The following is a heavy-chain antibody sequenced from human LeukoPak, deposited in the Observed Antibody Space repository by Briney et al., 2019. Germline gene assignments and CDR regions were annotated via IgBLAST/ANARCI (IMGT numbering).Heavy chain of an antibody. J-gene: IGHJ5*02. CDR2: IYYSGST. CDR1: GGSISSYY. Sequence: SETLSLTCTVSGGSISSYYWSWIRQPPGKGLEWIGYIYYSGSTNYNPSLKSRVTISVDTSKNQFSLKLSSVTAADTAVYYCAGATLNYYDSSGYYPSHWFDPWGQGTLVTVSS. CDR3: AGATLNYYDSSGYYPSHWFDP. V-gene: IGHV4-59*01. D-gene: IGHD3-22*01.